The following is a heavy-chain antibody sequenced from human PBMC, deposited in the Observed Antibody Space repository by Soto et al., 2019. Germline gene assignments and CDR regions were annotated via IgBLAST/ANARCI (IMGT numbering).Heavy chain of an antibody. CDR1: GYFFTNSW. J-gene: IGHJ6*02. CDR2: IYPGDSDT. V-gene: IGHV5-51*01. Sequence: PGESLKISCKGSGYFFTNSWIGWVRQMPGKGLEWMGIIYPGDSDTRYSPSSQGQVTISADKSITTAYLQWSSLTASDTAMYYCARLQAAMPAASGMDVWGGGTAVTVCS. CDR3: ARLQAAMPAASGMDV. D-gene: IGHD2-2*01.